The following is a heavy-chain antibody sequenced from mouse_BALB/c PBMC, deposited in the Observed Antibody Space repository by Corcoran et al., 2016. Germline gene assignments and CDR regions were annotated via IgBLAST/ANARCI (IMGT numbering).Heavy chain of an antibody. CDR2: ISYDGSN. Sequence: DVQLQESGPGLVKPSQSLSLTCSVTGYSITSGYYWNWIRQFPGNKLEWMGYISYDGSNNYNPSLKNRISITRDTSKNKFFLKLNSVTTEDTATYYCARGGWGYYYDGYWDQGTTLTVSA. V-gene: IGHV3-6*02. D-gene: IGHD2-4*01. CDR1: GYSITSGYY. J-gene: IGHJ2*01. CDR3: ARGGWGYYYDGY.